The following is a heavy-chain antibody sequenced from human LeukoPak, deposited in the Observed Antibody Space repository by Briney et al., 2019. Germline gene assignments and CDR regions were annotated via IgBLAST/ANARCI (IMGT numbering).Heavy chain of an antibody. J-gene: IGHJ5*02. CDR2: IYYSGST. CDR1: GGSISSYY. CDR3: ARDRLAVAGTGWFDP. V-gene: IGHV4-59*01. D-gene: IGHD6-19*01. Sequence: PSETLSLTCTVSGGSISSYYWSWIRQPPGKGLEWIGYIYYSGSTNYNPSLKSRVTISVDTSKNQFSLKLSSVTAAGTAVYYCARDRLAVAGTGWFDPWGQGTLVTVSS.